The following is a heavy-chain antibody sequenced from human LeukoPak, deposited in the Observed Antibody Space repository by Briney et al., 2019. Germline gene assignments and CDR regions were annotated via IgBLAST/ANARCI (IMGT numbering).Heavy chain of an antibody. Sequence: GASVKVSCKASGYTFTGYYMHWVRQAPGQGLEWMGWINPNSGGTNYAQKFQGRVTMTRDTSISTAYMELRSLRSDDTAVYYCARDGSSWLLKNDYWGQGTLVTVSS. CDR1: GYTFTGYY. V-gene: IGHV1-2*02. J-gene: IGHJ4*02. CDR2: INPNSGGT. D-gene: IGHD6-13*01. CDR3: ARDGSSWLLKNDY.